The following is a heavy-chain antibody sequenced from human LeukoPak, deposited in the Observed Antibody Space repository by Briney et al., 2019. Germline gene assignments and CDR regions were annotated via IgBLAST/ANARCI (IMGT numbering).Heavy chain of an antibody. CDR3: ARDLYSSGWYWEYY. CDR1: GLTFSSYS. D-gene: IGHD6-19*01. Sequence: GGSLTLSCPASGLTFSSYSMNWVRQAPGNGLERVSSISSSSSYIYYADSVKGRFTISRDNAKNSLYLQMNSLRAEDTAVYYRARDLYSSGWYWEYYWGQGTLVTVSS. J-gene: IGHJ4*02. V-gene: IGHV3-21*01. CDR2: ISSSSSYI.